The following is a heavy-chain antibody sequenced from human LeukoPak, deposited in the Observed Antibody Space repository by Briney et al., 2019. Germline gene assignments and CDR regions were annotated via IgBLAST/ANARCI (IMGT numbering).Heavy chain of an antibody. CDR3: ARYIWGSYPTFEDY. V-gene: IGHV4-59*01. J-gene: IGHJ4*02. Sequence: PSETLSLTCTVSGGSISSYYWSWIRQPPGKGLEWIGYISYSGSTNYNPSLKSRVTISVDTSKNRLSLKLSSVTAADTAVYYCARYIWGSYPTFEDYWGQGSLVTVSS. CDR2: ISYSGST. D-gene: IGHD3-16*02. CDR1: GGSISSYY.